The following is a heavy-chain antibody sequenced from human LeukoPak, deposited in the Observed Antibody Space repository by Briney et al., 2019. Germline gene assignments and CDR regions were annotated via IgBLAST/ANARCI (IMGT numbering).Heavy chain of an antibody. D-gene: IGHD1-14*01. Sequence: GGSLRLSCAASGFTFSLYSMNWVRKAPGKGLEWVSHITRSSTTIYYADSVEGRFTVSRDNAKNMLYLQMNSLRAEDTAIYYCVRDIGTDWGQGTLVTVSS. J-gene: IGHJ4*02. CDR2: ITRSSTTI. V-gene: IGHV3-48*04. CDR3: VRDIGTD. CDR1: GFTFSLYS.